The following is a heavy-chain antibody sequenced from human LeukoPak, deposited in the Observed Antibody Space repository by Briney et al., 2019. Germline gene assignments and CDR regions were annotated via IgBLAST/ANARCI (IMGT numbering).Heavy chain of an antibody. CDR3: ARGIAVVSYYYIDV. CDR2: INHSGST. Sequence: SETLSLTCAVYGGSFSGYYWSWIRQPPGKGLEWIGEINHSGSTNYNPSLKSRVTISVDTSKNQFSLKLSSVTAADTAVYYCARGIAVVSYYYIDVWGKGTTVTVSS. J-gene: IGHJ6*03. V-gene: IGHV4-34*01. D-gene: IGHD5/OR15-5a*01. CDR1: GGSFSGYY.